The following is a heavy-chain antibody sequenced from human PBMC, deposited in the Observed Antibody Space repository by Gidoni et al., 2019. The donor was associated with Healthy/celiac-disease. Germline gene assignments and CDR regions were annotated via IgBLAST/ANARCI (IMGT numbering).Heavy chain of an antibody. V-gene: IGHV3-23*01. CDR2: ISGSGGST. J-gene: IGHJ3*02. D-gene: IGHD2-8*01. Sequence: EVQLLESWGGLVQPGGSLSLSCAASGFTFRCYAMGWVRQAPGKGLEWVSAISGSGGSTYYADSVKGRFTISRDNSKNTLYLQMNSLRAEDTAVYYCAKDQRSLGYCTNGVCEDDAFDIWGQGTMVTVSS. CDR3: AKDQRSLGYCTNGVCEDDAFDI. CDR1: GFTFRCYA.